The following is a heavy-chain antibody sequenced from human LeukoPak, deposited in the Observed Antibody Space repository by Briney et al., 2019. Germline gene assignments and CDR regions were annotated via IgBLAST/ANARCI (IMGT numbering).Heavy chain of an antibody. CDR2: INHSGST. V-gene: IGHV4-34*01. D-gene: IGHD3-22*01. CDR1: GGSFSGYY. CDR3: ARGPPRDFGTSGFYYNY. Sequence: PSETLSLTCAVYGGSFSGYYWSWIRQPPGKGLEWIGEINHSGSTNYNPSLKSRVTISIDTSKNQFSLKLSSVTAADTAVYYCARGPPRDFGTSGFYYNYWGQGTRVTVSS. J-gene: IGHJ4*02.